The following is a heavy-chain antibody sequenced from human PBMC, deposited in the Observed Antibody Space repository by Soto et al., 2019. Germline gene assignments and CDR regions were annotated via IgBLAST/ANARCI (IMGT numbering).Heavy chain of an antibody. D-gene: IGHD3-10*01. V-gene: IGHV2-26*01. CDR3: ARISSRSYYYYYYGMDV. Sequence: SGPTLVNPTQTLTLTCSFSGFSLTTTGMCVSWIRQPPGKALEWLAHIFSNDEKSYSTSLKSRLTISKDASKSQVVLTMTNMDPVDTATYYCARISSRSYYYYYYGMDVWGQGTTVTVSS. CDR2: IFSNDEK. J-gene: IGHJ6*02. CDR1: GFSLTTTGMC.